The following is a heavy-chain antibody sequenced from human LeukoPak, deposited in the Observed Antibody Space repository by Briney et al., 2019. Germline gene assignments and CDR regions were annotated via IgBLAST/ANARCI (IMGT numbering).Heavy chain of an antibody. CDR2: TYHSGST. Sequence: MASETLSLTCAVSGGSISSSSGNCWTWVRQPPGKGLEWIGETYHSGSTNYNPSLKSRVTMLLDKSKNQFSLKLSSVTAADTAVYYCARNGGNSDFDYWGQGTLVTVSS. CDR1: GGSISSSSGNC. CDR3: ARNGGNSDFDY. D-gene: IGHD4-23*01. J-gene: IGHJ4*02. V-gene: IGHV4-4*02.